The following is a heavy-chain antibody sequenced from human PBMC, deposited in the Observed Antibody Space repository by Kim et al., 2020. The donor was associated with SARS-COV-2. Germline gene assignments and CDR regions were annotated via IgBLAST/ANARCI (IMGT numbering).Heavy chain of an antibody. CDR2: ISGGGGST. J-gene: IGHJ4*02. CDR1: GFTFSNYA. Sequence: GGSLRLSCAASGFTFSNYAMSWVRQAPGKGLEWVSTISGGGGSTFYAGSVKGRFTISRENSKNVLSLQMDGLRADDTAVYYCAKGTPITVYSATTYWGQG. CDR3: AKGTPITVYSATTY. D-gene: IGHD2-15*01. V-gene: IGHV3-23*01.